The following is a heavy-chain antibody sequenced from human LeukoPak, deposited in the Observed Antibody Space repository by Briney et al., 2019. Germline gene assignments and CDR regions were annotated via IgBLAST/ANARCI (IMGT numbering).Heavy chain of an antibody. CDR1: GFTFSSYE. Sequence: GGSLRLSCAASGFTFSSYEMNWVRQAPGKGLEWVSYISSSGSTIYYADSVKGRFTISRDNAKDSLYLQMNSLRAEDTAVYYCARDSEGYFDLWGRGTLVTVSS. CDR3: ARDSEGYFDL. D-gene: IGHD1-14*01. CDR2: ISSSGSTI. V-gene: IGHV3-48*03. J-gene: IGHJ2*01.